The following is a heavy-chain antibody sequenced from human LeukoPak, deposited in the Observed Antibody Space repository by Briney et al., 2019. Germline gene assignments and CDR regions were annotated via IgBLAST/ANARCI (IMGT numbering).Heavy chain of an antibody. Sequence: GGSLRLSCAASGFTFSSYWMSWVRQAPGKGLEWVANIKQDGSEKYYVDSVKGRFAISRDNAKNSLYLQMNSLRAEDTAVYYCARAPYGGWFDPWGQGTLVTVSS. J-gene: IGHJ5*02. CDR1: GFTFSSYW. D-gene: IGHD4-17*01. CDR2: IKQDGSEK. CDR3: ARAPYGGWFDP. V-gene: IGHV3-7*01.